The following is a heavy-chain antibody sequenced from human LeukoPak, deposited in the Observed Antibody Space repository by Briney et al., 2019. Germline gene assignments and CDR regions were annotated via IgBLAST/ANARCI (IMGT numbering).Heavy chain of an antibody. CDR3: ARWVCSSTSCYYFDY. D-gene: IGHD2-2*01. J-gene: IGHJ4*02. V-gene: IGHV3-21*01. CDR2: ISSSSTYI. CDR1: GFTFSSYA. Sequence: PGGSLRLSCAASGFTFSSYAMSWVRQAPGKGLEWVSAISSSSTYIYYADSVKGRFTISRDNVQNSLSLQMNSLRAEDTAVYYCARWVCSSTSCYYFDYWGQGSLVVVSS.